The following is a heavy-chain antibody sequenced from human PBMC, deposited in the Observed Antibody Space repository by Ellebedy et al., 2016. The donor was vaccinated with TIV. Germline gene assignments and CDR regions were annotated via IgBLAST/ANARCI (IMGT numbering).Heavy chain of an antibody. CDR1: GFTFANYN. Sequence: PGGSLRLSCEASGFTFANYNMHWVRQAPGKGPEWVAVIWYDGSKRYYGDSVKGRFTISRDNSGNKVQIQMSSLRVEDTAVYYCVREGTGESSRWFVHWGQGTLVTVSS. J-gene: IGHJ5*02. CDR2: IWYDGSKR. CDR3: VREGTGESSRWFVH. D-gene: IGHD6-13*01. V-gene: IGHV3-33*01.